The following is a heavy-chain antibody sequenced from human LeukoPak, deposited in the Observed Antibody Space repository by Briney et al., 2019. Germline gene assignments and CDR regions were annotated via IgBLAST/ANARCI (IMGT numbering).Heavy chain of an antibody. V-gene: IGHV3-64*02. CDR2: ISSDGGST. J-gene: IGHJ1*01. Sequence: GGSLRLSCAASGLSFSTSAMHWVRQAPGKGLEYVAAISSDGGSTYHADSVKGRFTISRDNSKSTLYLQMGSLRTEDMAMYYCARSSDTRFGELVLWGQGTLVTVSS. CDR1: GLSFSTSA. CDR3: ARSSDTRFGELVL. D-gene: IGHD3-16*01.